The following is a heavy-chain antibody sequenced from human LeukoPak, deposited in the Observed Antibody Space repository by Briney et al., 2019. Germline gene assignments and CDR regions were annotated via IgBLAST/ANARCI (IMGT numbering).Heavy chain of an antibody. CDR2: IHYSGST. V-gene: IGHV4-59*01. CDR3: ARQKGTMVRGPNHYYNYYYMDV. D-gene: IGHD3-10*01. J-gene: IGHJ6*03. Sequence: SETLSLTCTVSGGSISSYYWSWIRQPPGKRLEWIGYIHYSGSTNYNPSLRGRVTISLDMSKNQFSLKLGSVTAADTAVYYCARQKGTMVRGPNHYYNYYYMDVWGKGITVTVSS. CDR1: GGSISSYY.